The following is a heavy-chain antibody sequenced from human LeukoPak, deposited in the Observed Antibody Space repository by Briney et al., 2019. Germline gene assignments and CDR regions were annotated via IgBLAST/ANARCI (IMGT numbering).Heavy chain of an antibody. D-gene: IGHD2-2*01. CDR3: AKDQCSSTSCPTDYFDY. V-gene: IGHV3-23*01. Sequence: PGGSLSLSCAPSGFAFSSYAMSGVRQAPGKGLEWVSAISGSGGSTYYADSVKGRFTISRDNSKNTLYLQMNSLRAEDTAVYYCAKDQCSSTSCPTDYFDYWGQGTLVTVSS. J-gene: IGHJ4*02. CDR1: GFAFSSYA. CDR2: ISGSGGST.